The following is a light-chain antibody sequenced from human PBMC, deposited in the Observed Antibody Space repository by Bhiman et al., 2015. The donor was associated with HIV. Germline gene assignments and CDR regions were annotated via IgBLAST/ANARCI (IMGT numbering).Light chain of an antibody. CDR2: YDG. Sequence: SYELTQPPAVSVAPGKTATITCGGNNIESKSVHWYQQKPGQAPVVVIYYDGDRPSGIPERFSGSNSGNTATLTISGLQAEDEADYYCSSHTSSSLVVFGGGTKLTVL. V-gene: IGLV3-21*01. CDR1: NIESKS. CDR3: SSHTSSSLVV. J-gene: IGLJ2*01.